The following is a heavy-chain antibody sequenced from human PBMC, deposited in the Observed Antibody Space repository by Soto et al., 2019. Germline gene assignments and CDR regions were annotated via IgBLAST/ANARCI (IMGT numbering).Heavy chain of an antibody. CDR3: ARHSGSYCTSDY. Sequence: SETLSLTCTVSGGSVSSGSYYWSWIRQPPGKGLEWIGYIYYSGSTDYNPSLKSRVTISVDTSKNQFSLKLSSVTAADTAVYYCARHSGSYCTSDYWGQGTLVTVSS. D-gene: IGHD1-26*01. J-gene: IGHJ4*02. V-gene: IGHV4-61*01. CDR1: GGSVSSGSYY. CDR2: IYYSGST.